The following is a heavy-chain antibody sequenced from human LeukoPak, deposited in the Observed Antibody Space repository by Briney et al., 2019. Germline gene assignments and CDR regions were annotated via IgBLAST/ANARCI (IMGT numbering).Heavy chain of an antibody. J-gene: IGHJ4*02. Sequence: GGSLRLSCAASGLSFSSFAMSWVRQAPARGLEWLSSMKGTGETFYAASVRGRFTLPRDDSRNTVYLQLNNLRVEDTAVYYCARASWVSSADAVWWGQGTVVTVSS. CDR1: GLSFSSFA. D-gene: IGHD3-16*01. CDR2: MKGTGET. V-gene: IGHV3-23*01. CDR3: ARASWVSSADAVW.